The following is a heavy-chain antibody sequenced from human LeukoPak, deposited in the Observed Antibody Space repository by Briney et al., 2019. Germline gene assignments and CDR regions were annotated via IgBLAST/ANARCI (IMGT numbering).Heavy chain of an antibody. D-gene: IGHD5-12*01. CDR3: ARSLLGFVDYDY. CDR1: GFTFSDYY. V-gene: IGHV4-34*01. J-gene: IGHJ4*02. CDR2: INHSGST. Sequence: PGGSLRLSCAASGFTFSDYYMSWIRQAPGKGLEWIGEINHSGSTNYNPSLKSRVTISVDTSKNQFSLKLSSVTAADTAVYYCARSLLGFVDYDYWGQGTLVTVSS.